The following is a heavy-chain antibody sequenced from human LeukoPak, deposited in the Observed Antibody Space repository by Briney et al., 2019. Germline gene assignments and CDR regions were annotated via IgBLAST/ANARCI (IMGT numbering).Heavy chain of an antibody. Sequence: KTGGSLRLSCAASGFTYSNAWMSWVRQAPGKGLEWVGRIKSKTEGGTTDYAAPVKGRFTISRDDSKNTLYLQMNSLKTEDTAVYYCTTDRVSSAGRVYWGQGTLVTVSS. CDR3: TTDRVSSAGRVY. J-gene: IGHJ4*02. CDR1: GFTYSNAW. CDR2: IKSKTEGGTT. D-gene: IGHD6-19*01. V-gene: IGHV3-15*01.